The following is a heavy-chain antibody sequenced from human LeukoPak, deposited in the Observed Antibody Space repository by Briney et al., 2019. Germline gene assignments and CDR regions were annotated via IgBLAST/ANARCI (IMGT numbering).Heavy chain of an antibody. CDR3: ARDADGERSY. J-gene: IGHJ4*02. V-gene: IGHV3-48*02. CDR1: GLTFSSYS. D-gene: IGHD4-17*01. CDR2: ISSSSTI. Sequence: GGSLRLSCAASGLTFSSYSMNWVRQAPGKGLEWVSYISSSSTIYYADSVKGRFTISRDNAKNSLYLQMNSLRDEDTAVYYCARDADGERSYWGQGTLVTVSS.